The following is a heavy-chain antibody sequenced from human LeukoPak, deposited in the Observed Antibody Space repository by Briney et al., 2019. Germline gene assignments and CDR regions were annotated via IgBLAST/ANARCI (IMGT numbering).Heavy chain of an antibody. CDR1: GFSFSSYS. CDR2: ISSRSSYI. Sequence: GGSLRLSCAASGFSFSSYSMNWVRQAPGKGLEWVSSISSRSSYIHYADSVKGRFTISRDNAKNSLYLQMNSLRAEDTAVYYCARDLEVGGIDATVWGQGTLVTVSS. CDR3: ARDLEVGGIDATV. D-gene: IGHD2-15*01. J-gene: IGHJ4*02. V-gene: IGHV3-21*01.